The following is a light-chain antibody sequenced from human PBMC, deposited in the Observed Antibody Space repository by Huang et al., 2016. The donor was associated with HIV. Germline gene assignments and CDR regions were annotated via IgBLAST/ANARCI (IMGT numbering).Light chain of an antibody. CDR3: QQRSNWPPLT. CDR2: DAS. CDR1: QSVSSS. J-gene: IGKJ4*01. Sequence: EIVLTQSPATLSLSPGDRATLSCRASQSVSSSLAWYHQNPGQAPRLLIYDASSRAAGIPARFSGSGSGTDFTLTISSLEPEDFAVYYCQQRSNWPPLTFGGGTKVEIK. V-gene: IGKV3-11*01.